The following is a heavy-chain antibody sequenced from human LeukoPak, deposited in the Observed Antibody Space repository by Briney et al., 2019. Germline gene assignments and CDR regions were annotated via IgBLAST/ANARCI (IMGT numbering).Heavy chain of an antibody. Sequence: GGSLRLSCAASGFTVSDNYMSWVRQAPGKGLEWVSIFYTGGSTYYADSVKGRFTNSRDNSKNTVYLQMNSLRAEDTAVYFCARVDYYDSSTSPYWGQGTLVTVSS. V-gene: IGHV3-53*01. CDR2: FYTGGST. CDR3: ARVDYYDSSTSPY. CDR1: GFTVSDNY. D-gene: IGHD3-22*01. J-gene: IGHJ4*02.